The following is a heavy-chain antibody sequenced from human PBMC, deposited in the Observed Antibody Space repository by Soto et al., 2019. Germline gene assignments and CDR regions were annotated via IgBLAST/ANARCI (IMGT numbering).Heavy chain of an antibody. Sequence: QVQLVQSGAEVKKPGASVKVSCKASGYTFTSYAMHWVRQAPGQRLEWMGWINAGNGNTKYSQKFQGRVTITRDTSASTAYMELSSLRSEDTAVYYCARLKRRYSSGWDDFDYWGQGTLVTVSS. CDR3: ARLKRRYSSGWDDFDY. V-gene: IGHV1-3*01. CDR1: GYTFTSYA. J-gene: IGHJ4*02. CDR2: INAGNGNT. D-gene: IGHD6-19*01.